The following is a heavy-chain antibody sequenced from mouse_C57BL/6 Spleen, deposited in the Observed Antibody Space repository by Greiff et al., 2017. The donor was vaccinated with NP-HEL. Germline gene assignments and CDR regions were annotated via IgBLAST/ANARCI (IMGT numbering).Heavy chain of an antibody. CDR1: GYTFTSYW. J-gene: IGHJ2*01. V-gene: IGHV1-69*01. CDR3: ARKVHYGNYVGGGYFDY. D-gene: IGHD2-1*01. Sequence: QVQLKQPGAELVMPGASVKLSCKASGYTFTSYWMHWVKQRPGQGLEWIGEIDPSDSYTNYNQKFKGKSTLTVDKSSSTAYMQLSSLTSEDSTVYYCARKVHYGNYVGGGYFDYWGQGTTLTVSS. CDR2: IDPSDSYT.